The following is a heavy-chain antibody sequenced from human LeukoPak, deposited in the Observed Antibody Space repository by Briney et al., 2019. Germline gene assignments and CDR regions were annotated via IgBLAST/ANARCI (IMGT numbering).Heavy chain of an antibody. D-gene: IGHD7-27*01. CDR1: GFTFTSYS. CDR3: ARESYWGSDGKGFDY. CDR2: NSRDSSNI. Sequence: GGSLRLSCATSGFTFTSYSMNWVRRAPGRGLEWLSYNSRDSSNIYYADSVMGRFTISRDNAKNSMYLQMNSLRDEDTAVYYCARESYWGSDGKGFDYWGQGTPVTVSS. J-gene: IGHJ4*02. V-gene: IGHV3-48*02.